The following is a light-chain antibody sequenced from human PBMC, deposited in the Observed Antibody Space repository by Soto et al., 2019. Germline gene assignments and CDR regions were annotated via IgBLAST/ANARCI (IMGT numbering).Light chain of an antibody. CDR2: GAS. V-gene: IGKV3-20*01. Sequence: EIVLTQSPSTLSLSPRERATLSCRASKSTRTSYLVWYQQKPGPAPRLLSYGASSRAPGMPDRFSGSGSGTDFTLPISSLDPEDCGVYSCRQYGSSPATFGTGTKGDIK. J-gene: IGKJ3*01. CDR1: KSTRTSY. CDR3: RQYGSSPAT.